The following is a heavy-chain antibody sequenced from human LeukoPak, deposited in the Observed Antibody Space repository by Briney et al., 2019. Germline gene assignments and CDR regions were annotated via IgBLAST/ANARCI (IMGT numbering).Heavy chain of an antibody. CDR3: ARVRSGSYRLDY. V-gene: IGHV4-39*07. J-gene: IGHJ4*02. D-gene: IGHD1-26*01. CDR1: GGSISSSSYY. Sequence: SETLSLTCTVSGGSISSSSYYWGWIRQPPGKGLEWIGSIYYSGSTYYNPSLKSRVTISVDTSKNQFSLKLSSVTAADTAVYFCARVRSGSYRLDYWGQGTLVTVSS. CDR2: IYYSGST.